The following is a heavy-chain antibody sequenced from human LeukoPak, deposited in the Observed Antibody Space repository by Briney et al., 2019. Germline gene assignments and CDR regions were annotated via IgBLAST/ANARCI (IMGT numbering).Heavy chain of an antibody. Sequence: ASVKVSCKAFPHTFINFAINWVRQSTGQGLEWIGWMNPNTGNTGYAQNFQGRVTMTRDTSISTAHMELSSLRPEDAAVYYCAVTPSNLSHLDKWGQGNLVTISS. CDR2: MNPNTGNT. D-gene: IGHD2-2*01. V-gene: IGHV1-8*01. CDR1: PHTFINFA. CDR3: AVTPSNLSHLDK. J-gene: IGHJ4*02.